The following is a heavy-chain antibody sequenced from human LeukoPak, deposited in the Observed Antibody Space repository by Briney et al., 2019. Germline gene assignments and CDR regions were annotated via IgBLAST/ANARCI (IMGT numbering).Heavy chain of an antibody. Sequence: PSETLSLTCSVSGGSVNSGPYYWSWIRQHPGKGLEWIGYIYYSGRTFYNAPLESRVTMSTDTSKNHFSLKLTSVTAADTAIYYCAGGGGDGYNFGFFQHWGQGILVTVSS. CDR2: IYYSGRT. CDR3: AGGGGDGYNFGFFQH. J-gene: IGHJ1*01. D-gene: IGHD5-24*01. V-gene: IGHV4-31*03. CDR1: GGSVNSGPYY.